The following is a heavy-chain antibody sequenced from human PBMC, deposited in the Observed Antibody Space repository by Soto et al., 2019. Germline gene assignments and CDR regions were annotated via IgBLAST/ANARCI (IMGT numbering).Heavy chain of an antibody. D-gene: IGHD4-17*01. CDR3: ARDNIGDLYYYYYMDV. J-gene: IGHJ6*03. Sequence: GGSLTLSCAASGFTVSSNYMSWVRQAPGKGLEWVSVIYSGGSTYYADSVKGRFTISRDNSKNTLYLQMNSLRAEDTAVYYCARDNIGDLYYYYYMDVWGKATTVTVSS. CDR2: IYSGGST. V-gene: IGHV3-66*01. CDR1: GFTVSSNY.